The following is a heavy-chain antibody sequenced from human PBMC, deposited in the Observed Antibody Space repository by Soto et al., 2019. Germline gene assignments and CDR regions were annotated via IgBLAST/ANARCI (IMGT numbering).Heavy chain of an antibody. CDR3: ARDRAKVVPAATLYGMDV. V-gene: IGHV3-33*01. D-gene: IGHD2-2*01. J-gene: IGHJ6*02. Sequence: QVQLVESGGGVVQPGRSLRLSCAASGFTFSSYGMHWVRQAPGKGLEWVAVIWYDGSNKYYADSVKGRFTISRDNSKNTLYLQMNSLRAEGTAVYYCARDRAKVVPAATLYGMDVWGQGTTVTVSS. CDR2: IWYDGSNK. CDR1: GFTFSSYG.